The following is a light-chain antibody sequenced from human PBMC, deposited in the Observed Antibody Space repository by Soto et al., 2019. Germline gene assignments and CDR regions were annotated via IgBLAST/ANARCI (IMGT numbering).Light chain of an antibody. CDR1: QSISTD. CDR2: AAS. Sequence: IQLTQSPSSLSASVGDRVTISCRASQSISTDLHWYQQKPGKAPNLLIYAASSLQGGVPSRFSGSGSGTDFTLTISSLQPEDFATYYCQQSFSTLITFGQGTRLEIK. V-gene: IGKV1-39*01. J-gene: IGKJ5*01. CDR3: QQSFSTLIT.